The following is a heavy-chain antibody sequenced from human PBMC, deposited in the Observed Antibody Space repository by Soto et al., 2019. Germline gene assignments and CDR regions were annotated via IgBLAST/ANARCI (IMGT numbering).Heavy chain of an antibody. V-gene: IGHV2-5*02. CDR1: AFSLSTGGVG. J-gene: IGHJ6*02. Sequence: SGPTLVSPTQTLTLTCTFSAFSLSTGGVGVGWIRQPPGKALEWLALIYWDDDKRYSPSLRSRLTITKDTSKNQVVLTMTNMDPVDTATYYCIQSRCGGDCLQSYASYYYYGLDVWGQATTVTVSS. CDR2: IYWDDDK. CDR3: IQSRCGGDCLQSYASYYYYGLDV. D-gene: IGHD2-21*02.